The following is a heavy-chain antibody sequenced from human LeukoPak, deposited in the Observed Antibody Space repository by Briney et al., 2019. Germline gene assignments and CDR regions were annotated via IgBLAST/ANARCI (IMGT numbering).Heavy chain of an antibody. CDR3: AKGVRFLEWFFDY. Sequence: GGSLRLSCAASGFTFSSYAMSWVRQAPGKGLEWVSAISGSGGGTYYADSVKGRFTISRDNSKNTLYLQMNSLRAEDTAVYYCAKGVRFLEWFFDYWGQGTLVTVSP. V-gene: IGHV3-23*01. CDR2: ISGSGGGT. CDR1: GFTFSSYA. J-gene: IGHJ4*02. D-gene: IGHD3-3*01.